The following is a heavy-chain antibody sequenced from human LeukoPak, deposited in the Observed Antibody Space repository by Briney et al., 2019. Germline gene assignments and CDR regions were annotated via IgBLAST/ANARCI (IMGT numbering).Heavy chain of an antibody. CDR3: ATSYYNYDRWDY. Sequence: SETLSLTCTVSGDSISSYYWSWIRQPPGKGLGWIGYIYYSGSTNYNPSLQSRVTISVDTSRNQFSLNLTSVTAADTAVYYCATSYYNYDRWDYWGQGILVTVSS. D-gene: IGHD3-16*01. J-gene: IGHJ4*02. V-gene: IGHV4-59*01. CDR2: IYYSGST. CDR1: GDSISSYY.